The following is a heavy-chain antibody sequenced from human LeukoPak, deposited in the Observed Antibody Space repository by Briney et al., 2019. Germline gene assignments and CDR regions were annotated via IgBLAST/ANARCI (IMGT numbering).Heavy chain of an antibody. D-gene: IGHD3-22*01. CDR2: IYYSGTT. V-gene: IGHV4-59*01. Sequence: PSETLSLTCTVSGGSISSDYWGWIRQPPGKGLEWIGYIYYSGTTNYSPSLKSRVTISVDTSKNQFSLKLSSVTAADTAVYFCARGTYYYDSSNREDWFDPWGQGTLVTVSS. CDR1: GGSISSDY. J-gene: IGHJ5*02. CDR3: ARGTYYYDSSNREDWFDP.